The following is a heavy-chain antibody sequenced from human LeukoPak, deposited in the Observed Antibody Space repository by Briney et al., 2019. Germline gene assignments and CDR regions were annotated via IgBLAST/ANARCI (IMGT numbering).Heavy chain of an antibody. CDR1: GFTFSSYA. V-gene: IGHV3-23*01. CDR2: ISGSGGST. CDR3: ANLHCSGGSCYSEDYFDY. D-gene: IGHD2-15*01. J-gene: IGHJ4*02. Sequence: GGSLSLSCAASGFTFSSYAMSWVRQAPGKGLGWVSAISGSGGSTYYADSVKGRFTISRDNSKNTLYLQMNSLRAEDTAVYYCANLHCSGGSCYSEDYFDYWGQGTLVTVSS.